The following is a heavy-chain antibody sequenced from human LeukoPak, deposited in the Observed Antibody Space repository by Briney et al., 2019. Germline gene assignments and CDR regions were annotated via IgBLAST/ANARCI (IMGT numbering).Heavy chain of an antibody. J-gene: IGHJ4*02. CDR3: ARVKVHFMSRMVRGAQPGY. V-gene: IGHV7-4-1*02. CDR1: GYTFTSYA. CDR2: INTNTGNP. D-gene: IGHD3-10*01. Sequence: GASVKVSCKASGYTFTSYAMNWVRQAPGQGLEWMGWINTNTGNPTYAQGFTGRFVFSLDTSVSTAYLQISSLKAEDTAVYYCARVKVHFMSRMVRGAQPGYWGQGTLVTVSS.